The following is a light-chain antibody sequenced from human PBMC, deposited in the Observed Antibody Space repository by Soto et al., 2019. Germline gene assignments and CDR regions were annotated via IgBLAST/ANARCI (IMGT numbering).Light chain of an antibody. J-gene: IGLJ1*01. CDR2: EVS. CDR3: CSYGGRSTYV. Sequence: QSVLTQPGSVSGSPGQSITISCTGTSSDVGSYNLVSWYQQHLGKAPKLMIYEVSKRPSGVSNRFSGSKSANTASLTISGLQADDEADYYCCSYGGRSTYVFGTGTKVTVL. V-gene: IGLV2-23*02. CDR1: SSDVGSYNL.